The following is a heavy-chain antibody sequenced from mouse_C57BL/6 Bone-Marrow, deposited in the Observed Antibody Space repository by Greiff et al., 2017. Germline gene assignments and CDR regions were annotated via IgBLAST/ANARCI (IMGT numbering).Heavy chain of an antibody. CDR1: GYTFTDYY. V-gene: IGHV1-76*01. CDR2: LYPGSGNT. CDR3: ARECCYAMDY. J-gene: IGHJ4*01. Sequence: VQLQQSGAELVRPGASVKLSCKASGYTFTDYYINWVKQRPGQGLEWIARLYPGSGNTYYNEKFKGKATLTAEKSSSTAYMQLSSLTSEDSAVXFCARECCYAMDYWGQGTSVTVSS.